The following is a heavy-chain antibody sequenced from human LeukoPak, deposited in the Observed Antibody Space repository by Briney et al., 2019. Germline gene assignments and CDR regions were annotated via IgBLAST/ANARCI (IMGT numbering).Heavy chain of an antibody. D-gene: IGHD7-27*01. J-gene: IGHJ5*02. V-gene: IGHV1-69*06. CDR2: IIPIFGTA. Sequence: GASVTVSCKASGGTFSSYVISWVRQAPGQGLEWMGGIIPIFGTANYAQKFQGRVTITADKSTSTAYMELSSLRSEDTAVYYCARILGPDWFDPWGQGTLVTVSS. CDR3: ARILGPDWFDP. CDR1: GGTFSSYV.